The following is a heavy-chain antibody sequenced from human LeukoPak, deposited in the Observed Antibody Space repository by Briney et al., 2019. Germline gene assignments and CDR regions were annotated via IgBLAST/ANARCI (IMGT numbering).Heavy chain of an antibody. CDR3: ARQYSSSSGRIYYYYYMDV. CDR2: IYPGDSDT. D-gene: IGHD6-6*01. CDR1: GYSFTSYW. Sequence: GESLKISCKGSGYSFTSYWIGWVRQMPGKGLEWMGIIYPGDSDTRYSPSFQGQVTISADKSISTAYLQWSSLKASDTAMYYCARQYSSSSGRIYYYYYMDVWGKGTTVTVSS. V-gene: IGHV5-51*01. J-gene: IGHJ6*03.